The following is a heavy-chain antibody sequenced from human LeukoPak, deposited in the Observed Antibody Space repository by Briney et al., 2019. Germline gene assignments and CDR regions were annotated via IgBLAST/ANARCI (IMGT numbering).Heavy chain of an antibody. J-gene: IGHJ4*02. Sequence: GGSLRLSCAASGFTFSSYAMSWVRQAPGKGLEWVSAISGSGGSTYYADSVKGRFTISRDNSKNTLYLQMNSLRAEDTAVYYCAKDLPPQGVVVVNTFDYWGQGTLVTVSS. V-gene: IGHV3-23*01. CDR3: AKDLPPQGVVVVNTFDY. CDR2: ISGSGGST. D-gene: IGHD3-22*01. CDR1: GFTFSSYA.